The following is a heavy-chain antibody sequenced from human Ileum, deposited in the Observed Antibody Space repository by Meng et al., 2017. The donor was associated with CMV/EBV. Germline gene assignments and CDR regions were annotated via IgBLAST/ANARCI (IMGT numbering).Heavy chain of an antibody. D-gene: IGHD1-26*01. Sequence: QVRLEESDPGLVKASETLSLTCSVSGGSISSYYWSWIRQAPGKGLEWIGYVYSTGSTNYSPSLRSRVTISVDTSRNQFSLRLSSVTAADTAVYYCARTGRFRSYYFDYWGQGTLVTVSS. CDR2: VYSTGST. J-gene: IGHJ4*02. CDR1: GGSISSYY. V-gene: IGHV4-59*01. CDR3: ARTGRFRSYYFDY.